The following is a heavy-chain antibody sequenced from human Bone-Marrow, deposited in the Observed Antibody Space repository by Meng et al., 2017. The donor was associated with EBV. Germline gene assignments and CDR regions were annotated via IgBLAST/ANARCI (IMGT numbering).Heavy chain of an antibody. D-gene: IGHD3-10*01. CDR3: ASRYGSGSYYFDY. Sequence: QLLLQEAGPGLVKPSGTLSLTCTVSGGSISSSSYYWGWIRQPPGKGLEWIGSIYYSGSTYYNPSLKSRVTISVDTSKNQFSLKLSSVTAADTAVYYCASRYGSGSYYFDYWGQGTLVTVSS. CDR2: IYYSGST. V-gene: IGHV4-39*07. CDR1: GGSISSSSYY. J-gene: IGHJ4*02.